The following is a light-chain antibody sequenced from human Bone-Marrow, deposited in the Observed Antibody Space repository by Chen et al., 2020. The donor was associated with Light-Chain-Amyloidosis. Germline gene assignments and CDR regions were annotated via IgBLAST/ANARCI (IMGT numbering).Light chain of an antibody. CDR1: QGISNS. J-gene: IGKJ2*01. Sequence: DIQMTQSPSSLSASVGDRVTITCRASQGISNSLAWYQQKPGKAPKLLLYAASRLESGVSSRFSGSGSGTDYTLTISSLQPEDFATYYCQQYYSTPLYTFGQGTKLEIK. CDR3: QQYYSTPLYT. CDR2: AAS. V-gene: IGKV1-NL1*01.